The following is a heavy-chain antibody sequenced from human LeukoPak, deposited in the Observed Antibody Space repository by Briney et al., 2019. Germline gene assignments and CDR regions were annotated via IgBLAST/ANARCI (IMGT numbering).Heavy chain of an antibody. CDR3: ARADYESSRDYFDY. CDR1: GYTFSSYG. J-gene: IGHJ4*02. CDR2: ISAYKGKT. D-gene: IGHD3-22*01. Sequence: ASVKVSCKASGYTFSSYGISWLRQAPGQGLEWMGWISAYKGKTNYAQKLQDRVTMTTDTSTSTAYMELRGLRPDDTAVYYCARADYESSRDYFDYWGQGTLVTVSS. V-gene: IGHV1-18*01.